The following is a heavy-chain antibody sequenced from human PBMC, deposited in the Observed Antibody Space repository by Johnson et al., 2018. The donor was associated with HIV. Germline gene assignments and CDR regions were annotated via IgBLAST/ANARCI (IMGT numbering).Heavy chain of an antibody. CDR3: AREALPRGLQSSFGGAFDI. CDR2: LFSGGST. J-gene: IGHJ3*02. CDR1: GFTVSSYY. D-gene: IGHD3-16*01. Sequence: VQLVESGGGLVQPGGSLRLSCAASGFTVSSYYMSWVRQAPGKGLEWVSVLFSGGSTYYADSVNGRFTISRDNSKNTLYLQMNSLRAEDTAVYYCAREALPRGLQSSFGGAFDIWGQGTMVTVSS. V-gene: IGHV3-66*01.